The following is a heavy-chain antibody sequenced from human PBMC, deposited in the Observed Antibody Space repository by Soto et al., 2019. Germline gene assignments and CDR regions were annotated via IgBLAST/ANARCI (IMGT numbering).Heavy chain of an antibody. J-gene: IGHJ6*03. CDR1: GFTFSSYS. CDR2: ISSSSTI. V-gene: IGHV3-48*01. D-gene: IGHD4-17*01. CDR3: ATLYGDYPYYYYYMDV. Sequence: GGSLRLSCAASGFTFSSYSMNWVRQAPGKGLEWVSYISSSSTIYYADSVKGRFTISRDNAKNSLYLQMNSLRAEDTAVYYCATLYGDYPYYYYYMDVWGKGTTVTVSS.